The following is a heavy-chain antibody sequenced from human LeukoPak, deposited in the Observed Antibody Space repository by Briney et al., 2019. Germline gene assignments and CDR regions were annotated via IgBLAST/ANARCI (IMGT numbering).Heavy chain of an antibody. D-gene: IGHD3-22*01. V-gene: IGHV4-34*01. CDR3: AXXXXXXXVIDTRPPGLFDY. CDR1: GGSFSGYY. J-gene: IGHJ4*02. CDR2: INHSGST. Sequence: PSETLSLTCAVYGGSFSGYYWSWIRQPPGKGLEWIGEINHSGSTNYNPSLKSRVTISVDTSKNQFSLKLSSVTAADTAVYYCAXXXXXXXVIDTRPPGLFDYWGQGTLVTVSS.